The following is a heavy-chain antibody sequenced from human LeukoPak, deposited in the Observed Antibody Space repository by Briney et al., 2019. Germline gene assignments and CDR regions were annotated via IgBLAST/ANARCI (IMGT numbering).Heavy chain of an antibody. J-gene: IGHJ3*02. CDR1: GFTFSSYA. CDR3: AKDRTEMATIWGAFDI. V-gene: IGHV3-23*01. CDR2: ISGSGGST. D-gene: IGHD5-24*01. Sequence: PGGSLRLSCAASGFTFSSYAMSWVRQAPGKGLEWVSAISGSGGSTYYADSVKGRFTISRDNSKNTLYLQMNSLRAEDTAVYYCAKDRTEMATIWGAFDIWGQGTMVTVSS.